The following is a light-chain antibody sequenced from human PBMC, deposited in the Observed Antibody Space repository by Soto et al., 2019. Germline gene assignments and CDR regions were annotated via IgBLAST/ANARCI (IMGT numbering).Light chain of an antibody. J-gene: IGLJ1*01. Sequence: QSALPQPASVSGSPGQSITISCTGTSSDVGSYNLVSWYQQHPGKAPKLMIYEGNKRPSGVSNRFSGSKSANTASLTISGLQTEDEDDYYCCSYAGTNTFVFGTGTKVTVL. CDR2: EGN. CDR1: SSDVGSYNL. CDR3: CSYAGTNTFV. V-gene: IGLV2-23*01.